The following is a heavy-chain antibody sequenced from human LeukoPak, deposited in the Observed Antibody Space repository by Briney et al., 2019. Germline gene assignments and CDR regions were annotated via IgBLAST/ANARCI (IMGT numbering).Heavy chain of an antibody. D-gene: IGHD3-10*01. CDR1: GGSISSYY. CDR3: AREGGSTPDWYFDL. J-gene: IGHJ2*01. V-gene: IGHV4-34*01. Sequence: SETLSLTCTVSGGSISSYYWSWIRQPPGKGLEWIGEINHSGSTNYNPSLKSRVTISVDTSKNQFSLKLSSVTAADTAVYYCAREGGSTPDWYFDLWGRGTLVTVSS. CDR2: INHSGST.